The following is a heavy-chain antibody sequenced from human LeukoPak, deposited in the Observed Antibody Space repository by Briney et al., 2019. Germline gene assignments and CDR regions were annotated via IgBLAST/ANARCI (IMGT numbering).Heavy chain of an antibody. CDR2: ISSSGTTI. CDR3: ARGRRSSSIWYLDY. Sequence: GGSLRLSCAASGFTFSDYELNWVRQAPGKGLEWVSCISSSGTTIYYADSVKGRFTISRDNARNSLYLQMNTLRVEDTALYYCARGRRSSSIWYLDYWGQGTLVTVSS. J-gene: IGHJ4*02. V-gene: IGHV3-48*03. CDR1: GFTFSDYE. D-gene: IGHD6-13*01.